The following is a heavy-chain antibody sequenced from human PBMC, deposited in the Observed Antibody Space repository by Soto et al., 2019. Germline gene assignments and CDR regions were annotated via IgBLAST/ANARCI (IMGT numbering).Heavy chain of an antibody. V-gene: IGHV3-64D*06. D-gene: IGHD3-16*01. CDR3: VRGGGAYAGSSLWFDS. J-gene: IGHJ5*01. CDR2: IGSTGAST. CDR1: GFTFSHSA. Sequence: GGSLRLSCSASGFTFSHSAMHWVRQAPGKGLEYVAAIGSTGASTYYPGSVKGRFIISRDNSKNTLFLQMNSLRPEDTAVYYRVRGGGAYAGSSLWFDSWGQGTLVTVSS.